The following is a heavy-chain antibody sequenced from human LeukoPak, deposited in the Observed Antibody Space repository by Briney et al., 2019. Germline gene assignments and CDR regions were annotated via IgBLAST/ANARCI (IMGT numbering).Heavy chain of an antibody. J-gene: IGHJ4*02. Sequence: GGSLRLSCAASGFTFSSYSMNWVRQAPGKGLDWVSYISSSSSYIYNADSVKGRFTISRDNAKNSLYLQMNSLRAEDTAVYYCAKVRDIYCSGGTCFYFDYWGQGTLVTVSS. CDR3: AKVRDIYCSGGTCFYFDY. CDR2: ISSSSSYI. V-gene: IGHV3-21*04. D-gene: IGHD2-15*01. CDR1: GFTFSSYS.